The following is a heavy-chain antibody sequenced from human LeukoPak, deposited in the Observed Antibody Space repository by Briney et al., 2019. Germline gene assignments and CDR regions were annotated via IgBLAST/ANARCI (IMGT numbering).Heavy chain of an antibody. CDR2: LSHSGNT. D-gene: IGHD3-3*01. CDR1: GGSITTLDNY. V-gene: IGHV4-39*02. Sequence: SETLSLTCTVSGGSITTLDNYWGWIRQPPGRGLEGIGSLSHSGNTHYSPSLQSRVPMPADTSRNNSSLKLSSVTAADTAVYYCARLYFDFLSGYLDHWGQGTLVTVSS. CDR3: ARLYFDFLSGYLDH. J-gene: IGHJ5*02.